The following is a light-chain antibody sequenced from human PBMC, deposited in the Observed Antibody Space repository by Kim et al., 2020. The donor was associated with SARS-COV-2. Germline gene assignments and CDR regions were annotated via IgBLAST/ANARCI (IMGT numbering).Light chain of an antibody. CDR1: QSVCSHC. Sequence: EIVLTQSPGTLSLSPGERATLSCRTRQSVCSHCLAWYQQRPGQAPRLLIYSVSTRATGIPDRFSGSGSGTDFTLTISRLEPEDFAVYYCKQYGGAHTYTFGQGTKLEI. CDR2: SVS. CDR3: KQYGGAHTYT. V-gene: IGKV3-20*01. J-gene: IGKJ2*01.